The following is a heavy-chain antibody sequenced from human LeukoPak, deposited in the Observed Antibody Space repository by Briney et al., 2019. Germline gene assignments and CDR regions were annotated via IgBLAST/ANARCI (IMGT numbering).Heavy chain of an antibody. D-gene: IGHD6-19*01. CDR2: INPNSGGT. V-gene: IGHV1-2*02. CDR3: ARKSIAVAGKGIDY. Sequence: GASVKVSCKASGYTFTGYYMHWVRQAPGQGLEWMGWINPNSGGTNYAQKFQGRVTMTRDTSISTAYMELSRLRSDDTAVYYCARKSIAVAGKGIDYWGQGTLVTVSS. CDR1: GYTFTGYY. J-gene: IGHJ4*02.